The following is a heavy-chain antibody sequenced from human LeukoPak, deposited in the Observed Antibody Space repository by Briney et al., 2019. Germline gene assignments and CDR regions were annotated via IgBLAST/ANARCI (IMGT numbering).Heavy chain of an antibody. CDR2: ISSSGTYI. J-gene: IGHJ4*02. Sequence: GGSLRLSCAASGFTFSSYSMNWVRQAPGKGLEWLSSISSSGTYIYYADSVKGRFTISRDSAKNSLYLQMNSLRAEDTAVYFCARVSLVLGLGLDYWGQGTLVTVSS. D-gene: IGHD3-16*01. V-gene: IGHV3-21*01. CDR3: ARVSLVLGLGLDY. CDR1: GFTFSSYS.